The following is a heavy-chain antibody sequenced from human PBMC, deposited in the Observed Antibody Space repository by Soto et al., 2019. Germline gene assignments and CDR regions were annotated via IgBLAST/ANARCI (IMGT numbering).Heavy chain of an antibody. CDR1: GGTFSSYA. CDR2: IIPIFGTA. Sequence: SVKVSCKASGGTFSSYAISWVRQAPGQGLEWMGGIIPIFGTANYAQKFQGRVTITADESTSTAYMELSSLRSEDTAVYYCATDLIAAAGKGYWGQGTLVTVSS. J-gene: IGHJ4*02. D-gene: IGHD6-13*01. V-gene: IGHV1-69*13. CDR3: ATDLIAAAGKGY.